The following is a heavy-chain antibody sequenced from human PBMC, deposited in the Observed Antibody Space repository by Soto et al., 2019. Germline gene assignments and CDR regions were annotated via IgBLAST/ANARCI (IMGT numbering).Heavy chain of an antibody. Sequence: EVQLVESGGGLVQPGGSLRLSCAVSGFTFSSFWMHWVRQAPGEGLVWVSGINTDGNSTSYADSVKGRFTISRDNAKNTLYLQMNILRVEDTAMYYCAKRGVDTFGLSYWGQGTLVTVSS. V-gene: IGHV3-74*01. CDR1: GFTFSSFW. D-gene: IGHD3-10*01. CDR3: AKRGVDTFGLSY. J-gene: IGHJ4*02. CDR2: INTDGNST.